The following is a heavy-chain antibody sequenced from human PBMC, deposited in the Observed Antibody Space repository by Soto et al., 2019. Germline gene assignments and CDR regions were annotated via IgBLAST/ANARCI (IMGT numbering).Heavy chain of an antibody. J-gene: IGHJ6*02. CDR2: IRGGGNT. V-gene: IGHV3-66*01. CDR1: GFTVSTDW. CDR3: VRENYYYGMDV. Sequence: EVQLVESGGGLVQPGGSLRLSCTASGFTVSTDWMYWVRQAPGKGLEWVSVIRGGGNTFYADSVEGRFTISRDNSKNTVYLQMNSLRAEDTAVYYCVRENYYYGMDVWGQGPTVSVSS.